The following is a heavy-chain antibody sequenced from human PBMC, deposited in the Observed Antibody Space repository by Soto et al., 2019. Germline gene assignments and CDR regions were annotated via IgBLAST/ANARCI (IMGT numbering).Heavy chain of an antibody. CDR3: ARDQGPYYDILTGYYNPPYY. J-gene: IGHJ4*02. CDR2: IIPIFGTA. V-gene: IGHV1-69*13. D-gene: IGHD3-9*01. Sequence: ASVKVSCKASGGTFSSYAISWVRQAPGQGLEWMGGIIPIFGTANYAQKFQGRVTITADESTSTAYMELSSLRSEDTAVYYCARDQGPYYDILTGYYNPPYYWGQGTLVTVSS. CDR1: GGTFSSYA.